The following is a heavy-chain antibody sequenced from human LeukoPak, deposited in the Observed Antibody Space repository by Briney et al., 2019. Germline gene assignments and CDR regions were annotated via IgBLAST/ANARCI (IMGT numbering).Heavy chain of an antibody. CDR2: ITYSSGNT. CDR1: GFTFSAYG. D-gene: IGHD2-21*02. V-gene: IGHV3-23*01. J-gene: IGHJ4*02. Sequence: GGSLRLSCAASGFTFSAYGMSWFCQAPGKGLEWVSAITYSSGNTYYADSVKGRFTISRDNSKNTLYLQMNSLRAEDTALYYCAKDGTGCGGDCYSDYWGQGTLVTVSS. CDR3: AKDGTGCGGDCYSDY.